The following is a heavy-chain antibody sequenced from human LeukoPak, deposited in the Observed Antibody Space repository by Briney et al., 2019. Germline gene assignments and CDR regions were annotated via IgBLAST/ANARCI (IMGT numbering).Heavy chain of an antibody. V-gene: IGHV1-18*04. D-gene: IGHD2-2*01. CDR2: ISAYKGNT. CDR1: GYTFPSYG. Sequence: AVKVSCKASGYTFPSYGISWVRQAAGQGLEWMGWISAYKGNTNYAQKLQGRVTMTTDTSTSTAYMELRSLRSDDTAVYYCARDRLVVLTGPYDYWGQRTLVPVSS. CDR3: ARDRLVVLTGPYDY. J-gene: IGHJ4*02.